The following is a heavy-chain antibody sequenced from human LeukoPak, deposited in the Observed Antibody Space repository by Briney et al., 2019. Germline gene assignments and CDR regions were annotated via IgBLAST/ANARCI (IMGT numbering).Heavy chain of an antibody. D-gene: IGHD1-26*01. Sequence: PSETLSLTCTVSGGSIRSYYWSWIRQPPAKALEWIGYIYYSGSTKYNPSLKSRATISVDTSKNRFSLKLSSVTAADTAVYYCASGSYYFDYWGQGTLVTVSS. CDR2: IYYSGST. CDR3: ASGSYYFDY. J-gene: IGHJ4*02. CDR1: GGSIRSYY. V-gene: IGHV4-59*08.